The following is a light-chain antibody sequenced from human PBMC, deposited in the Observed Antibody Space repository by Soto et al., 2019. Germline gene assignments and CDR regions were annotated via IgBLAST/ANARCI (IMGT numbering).Light chain of an antibody. CDR1: SSDVGVYNY. Sequence: QSVLTQPASVSGSPGQSITISCTGTSSDVGVYNYVSWYQHHPAKAPKLMIYGVSNRPSGVSNRFSGSKSGNTASLTISGLQAEDEADYYCSSYTSSTVFFGGGTKLTVL. CDR3: SSYTSSTVF. V-gene: IGLV2-14*01. J-gene: IGLJ2*01. CDR2: GVS.